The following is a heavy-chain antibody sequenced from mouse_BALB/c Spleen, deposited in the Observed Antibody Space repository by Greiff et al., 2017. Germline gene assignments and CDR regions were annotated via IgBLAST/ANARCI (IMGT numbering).Heavy chain of an antibody. D-gene: IGHD1-2*01. Sequence: DVMLVESGGGLVKPGGSLKLSCAASGFTFSSYAMSWVRQTPEKRLAWVASISSGGSTYYPDSVKGRFTISRDNARNILYLQMSSLRSEDTAMYYCARSDYYGDYFDYWGQGTTLTVSS. CDR3: ARSDYYGDYFDY. CDR2: ISSGGST. J-gene: IGHJ2*01. CDR1: GFTFSSYA. V-gene: IGHV5-6-5*01.